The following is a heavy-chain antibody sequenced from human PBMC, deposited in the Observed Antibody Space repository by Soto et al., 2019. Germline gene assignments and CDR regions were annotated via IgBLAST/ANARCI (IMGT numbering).Heavy chain of an antibody. J-gene: IGHJ4*02. CDR3: TTERWIQLWLWDY. D-gene: IGHD5-18*01. CDR1: GFTFSNAW. V-gene: IGHV3-15*01. CDR2: IKSKTDGGTT. Sequence: PGGSLRLSCAASGFTFSNAWMSWVRQAPGKGLEWVGRIKSKTDGGTTDYAAPVKGRFTISRDDSKNTLYLQMNSLKTEDTAVYYCTTERWIQLWLWDYWGQGTLVTVSS.